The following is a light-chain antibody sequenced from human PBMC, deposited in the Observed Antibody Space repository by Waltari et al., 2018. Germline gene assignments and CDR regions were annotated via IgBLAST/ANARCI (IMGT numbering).Light chain of an antibody. Sequence: QSALTQPPSVSGSPGQSVTIPCTGTSSDVGSYNRVPWYQQPPDTAPKLIIYEVSDRPSGVPDRFSGSKSANTAFLTISGLQAEDEADYFCSSYTSSSTWVFGTGTKVTVL. CDR2: EVS. CDR1: SSDVGSYNR. CDR3: SSYTSSSTWV. J-gene: IGLJ1*01. V-gene: IGLV2-18*02.